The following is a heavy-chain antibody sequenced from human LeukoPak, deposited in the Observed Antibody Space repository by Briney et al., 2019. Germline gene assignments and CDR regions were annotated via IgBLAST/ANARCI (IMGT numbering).Heavy chain of an antibody. CDR3: ARGGWLYSDY. D-gene: IGHD6-19*01. Sequence: GGSLRLSCAASEFTFSNYWMSWVRQAPGKGLEWVANIKEDGSKIYYVDSVKGRFTISRDNTKSSLYLRMNSLRAEDTAVYYCARGGWLYSDYWGQGTLVTVSS. CDR1: EFTFSNYW. J-gene: IGHJ4*02. CDR2: IKEDGSKI. V-gene: IGHV3-7*04.